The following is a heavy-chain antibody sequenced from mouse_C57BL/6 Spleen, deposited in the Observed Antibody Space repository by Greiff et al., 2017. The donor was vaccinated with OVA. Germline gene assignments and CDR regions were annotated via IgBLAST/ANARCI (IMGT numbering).Heavy chain of an antibody. D-gene: IGHD1-1*01. Sequence: EVQLQQSGPELVKPGASVKISCKASGYTFTDYYMNWVKQSHGKSLEWIGDINPNNGGTSYNQKFKGKATLTVDKSSSTAYMELRSLTSEDSAVYYCARGYYGSREDYWGQGTTLTVSS. CDR1: GYTFTDYY. J-gene: IGHJ2*01. V-gene: IGHV1-26*01. CDR2: INPNNGGT. CDR3: ARGYYGSREDY.